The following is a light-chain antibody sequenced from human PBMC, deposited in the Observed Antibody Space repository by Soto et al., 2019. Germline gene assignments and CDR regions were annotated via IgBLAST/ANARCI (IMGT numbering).Light chain of an antibody. J-gene: IGKJ3*01. CDR2: AAS. V-gene: IGKV1-39*01. Sequence: DIQMTQSPSSLSASVGDRVTITCRASQSISSYLNWYQQKPGKAPKLLIYAASSLQSGVPSRFSGSRAGTDFTLSISSLQPKDFATYYCQQSYSTPVTFGPGTKVDIK. CDR1: QSISSY. CDR3: QQSYSTPVT.